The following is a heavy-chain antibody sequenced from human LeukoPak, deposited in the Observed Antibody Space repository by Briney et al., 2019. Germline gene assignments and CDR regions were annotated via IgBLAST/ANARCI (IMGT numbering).Heavy chain of an antibody. D-gene: IGHD4-17*01. Sequence: GGSLRLSCAASGFTFSSYAMSWVRQAPGKGLEWVSAISGSGGSTYYADSVKGRFTISRDNSKNTLYLQMNGLRAEDTAVYYCARVPITVTSTGNYYYYGMDVWGQGTTVTVSS. CDR1: GFTFSSYA. CDR2: ISGSGGST. V-gene: IGHV3-23*01. CDR3: ARVPITVTSTGNYYYYGMDV. J-gene: IGHJ6*02.